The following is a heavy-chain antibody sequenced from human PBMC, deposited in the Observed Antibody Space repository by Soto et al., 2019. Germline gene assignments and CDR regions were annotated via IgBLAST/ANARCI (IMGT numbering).Heavy chain of an antibody. CDR3: ARTRFGENAFDI. V-gene: IGHV1-18*01. J-gene: IGHJ3*02. Sequence: ASVKVSCKASGYTFTSYGISWVRQAPGQGLEGMGWISAYNGNTNYAQKLQGRVTMTTDTSTRTAYMELRSLRSDDTAGYYCARTRFGENAFDIWGQGTMVTVSS. D-gene: IGHD3-10*01. CDR1: GYTFTSYG. CDR2: ISAYNGNT.